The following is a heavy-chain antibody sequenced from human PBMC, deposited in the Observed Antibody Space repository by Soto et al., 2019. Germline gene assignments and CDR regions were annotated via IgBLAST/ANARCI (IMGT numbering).Heavy chain of an antibody. J-gene: IGHJ4*02. CDR3: TTDSITMIVVAPAN. CDR1: GFTFSNAW. D-gene: IGHD3-22*01. V-gene: IGHV3-15*07. CDR2: IKSKTDGGTT. Sequence: PGGSVRQSCAAAGFTFSNAWMNWVRQAPGKGLEWVGRIKSKTDGGTTDYAAPVKGRFTISRDDSKNTLYLQMNSLKTEDTAVYYCTTDSITMIVVAPANWGQGTLVTVSS.